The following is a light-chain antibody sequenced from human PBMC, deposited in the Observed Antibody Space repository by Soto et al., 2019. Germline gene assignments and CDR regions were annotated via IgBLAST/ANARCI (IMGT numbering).Light chain of an antibody. CDR3: QQYGTSPFN. CDR1: QSVTSSY. V-gene: IGKV3-20*01. J-gene: IGKJ2*01. CDR2: GAS. Sequence: EIVLTQSPGTLSLSPGERATLSCRASQSVTSSYLAWYQQRPGQAPSLLIYGASSRATGIPDRFSGSGSGADFTLTISRLEPEGSAVYYCQQYGTSPFNFGQGTKLEI.